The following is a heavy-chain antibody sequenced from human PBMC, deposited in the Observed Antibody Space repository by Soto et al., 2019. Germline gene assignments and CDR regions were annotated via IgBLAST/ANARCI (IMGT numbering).Heavy chain of an antibody. CDR1: GFTFSSYG. CDR2: ISYDGRNK. V-gene: IGHV3-30*18. Sequence: QVQLVESGGGVVQPGRSLRLSCAASGFTFSSYGMHWVRQAPGKGLEWVAVISYDGRNKYYADSVKGRFTISRDNSKNALYLQMNSLRAEDTAVYYCAKGLQQRALNGGDYWGQGTLVTVSS. D-gene: IGHD6-13*01. J-gene: IGHJ4*02. CDR3: AKGLQQRALNGGDY.